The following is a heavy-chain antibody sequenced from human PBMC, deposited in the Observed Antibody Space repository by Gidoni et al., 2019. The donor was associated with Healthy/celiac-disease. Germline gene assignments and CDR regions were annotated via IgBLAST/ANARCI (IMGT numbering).Heavy chain of an antibody. Sequence: EVQLLESGGGLVQPGGSLRLSCAASGFNFSSYAMSWVRQAPGKGLEWVSAISGSGGSTYYADSVKGRFTISRDNSKNTLYLQMNSLRAEDTAVYYCAKVSYYYDSSGYYADWGQGTLVTVSS. CDR3: AKVSYYYDSSGYYAD. J-gene: IGHJ4*02. CDR1: GFNFSSYA. CDR2: ISGSGGST. V-gene: IGHV3-23*01. D-gene: IGHD3-22*01.